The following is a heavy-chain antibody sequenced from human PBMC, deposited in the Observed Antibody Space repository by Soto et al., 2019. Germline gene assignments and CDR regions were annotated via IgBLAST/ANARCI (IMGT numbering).Heavy chain of an antibody. J-gene: IGHJ4*02. V-gene: IGHV5-51*01. CDR1: GYSFTSYW. D-gene: IGHD3-3*01. CDR2: IYPGDSDT. CDR3: ARFETIFGVVIPMYFDY. Sequence: PGGSLKISCKGSGYSFTSYWIGWVRQMPGKSLEWMGIIYPGDSDTRYSPSFQGQVTISADKSISTAYLQWSSLKASDTAMYYCARFETIFGVVIPMYFDYWGQGTLVTVSS.